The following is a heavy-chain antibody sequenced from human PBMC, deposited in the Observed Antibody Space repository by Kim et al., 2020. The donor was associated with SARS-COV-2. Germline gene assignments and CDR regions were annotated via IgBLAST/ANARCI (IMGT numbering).Heavy chain of an antibody. J-gene: IGHJ4*02. D-gene: IGHD6-13*01. CDR2: MSAYNGNT. CDR3: ARDLGSSSWAYYFDY. V-gene: IGHV1-18*01. CDR1: GYTFTSYG. Sequence: ASVKVSCKASGYTFTSYGISWVRQAPGQGLEWMGWMSAYNGNTNYAQKFQGRVTMTTDTSTSTAYMELRSLRSDDTAVYYCARDLGSSSWAYYFDYWGQGTRVTVSS.